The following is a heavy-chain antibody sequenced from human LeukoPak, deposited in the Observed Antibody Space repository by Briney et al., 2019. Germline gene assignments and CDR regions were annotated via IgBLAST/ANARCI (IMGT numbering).Heavy chain of an antibody. Sequence: MPSETLSLTCAVYHGSFSGYYWSWIRQPPGKGLEWIGEINHSGSTNYNPSLKSRVTISVDTSKNQFSLKLSSVTAADTAVYYCARGIVVVPAAMPHFDYWGQGTLVTVSS. V-gene: IGHV4-34*01. CDR2: INHSGST. CDR1: HGSFSGYY. J-gene: IGHJ4*02. CDR3: ARGIVVVPAAMPHFDY. D-gene: IGHD2-2*01.